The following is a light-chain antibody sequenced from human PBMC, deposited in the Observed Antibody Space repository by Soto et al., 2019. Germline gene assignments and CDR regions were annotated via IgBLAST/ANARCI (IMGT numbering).Light chain of an antibody. J-gene: IGKJ3*01. V-gene: IGKV1-27*01. CDR3: QEYNSDPQV. CDR1: QGISNH. Sequence: DIQMTQSPSSLSASVGDRVTITCRASQGISNHLAWYQQKPGKVPKLLIYAASTLQSGVPSRFSGSGSGTAFTLTISSLQPEDVATYYCQEYNSDPQVFGPGTKVDIK. CDR2: AAS.